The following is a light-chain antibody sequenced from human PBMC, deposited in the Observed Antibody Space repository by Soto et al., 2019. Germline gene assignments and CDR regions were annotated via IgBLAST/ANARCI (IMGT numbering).Light chain of an antibody. V-gene: IGKV3-11*01. CDR3: QQRSNWPPYP. J-gene: IGKJ2*01. Sequence: EIVLTQSQATLSLSPGERATLSCRASQSVSSYLAWYQQKPGQAPRLLIYDASNRATGIPARFSGSGSGTDFTLTISSLEPEDFAVYYCQQRSNWPPYPFGQGTKLEIK. CDR1: QSVSSY. CDR2: DAS.